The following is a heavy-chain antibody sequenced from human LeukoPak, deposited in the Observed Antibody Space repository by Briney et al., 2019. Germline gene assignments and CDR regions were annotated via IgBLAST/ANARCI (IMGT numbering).Heavy chain of an antibody. CDR2: IYSSGST. J-gene: IGHJ5*02. CDR3: ARGYSGNYLRFDP. CDR1: GGSITSYY. Sequence: SETLSLTCTASGGSITSYYWSWIRQPAGKGLEWIGRIYSSGSTNFNPSLKSRVTMSVDKSKNQISLKLNSVTAADTAVYYCARGYSGNYLRFDPWGQGTLVTVSS. D-gene: IGHD1-26*01. V-gene: IGHV4-4*07.